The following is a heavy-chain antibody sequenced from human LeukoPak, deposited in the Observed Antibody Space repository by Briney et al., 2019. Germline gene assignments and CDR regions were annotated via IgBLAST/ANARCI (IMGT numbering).Heavy chain of an antibody. V-gene: IGHV3-53*05. CDR1: GFTVSSSY. CDR2: IYAGENT. D-gene: IGHD3-10*01. Sequence: GGSLRLSCAVSGFTVSSSYMSWVRQAPGKGLEWVSVIYAGENTYYADSVKGRFTISRDNSKSTLYLQMNSLRAEDTALYYCAKDRSEYYYGSGSYSNWFDPWGQGTLVTVSS. CDR3: AKDRSEYYYGSGSYSNWFDP. J-gene: IGHJ5*02.